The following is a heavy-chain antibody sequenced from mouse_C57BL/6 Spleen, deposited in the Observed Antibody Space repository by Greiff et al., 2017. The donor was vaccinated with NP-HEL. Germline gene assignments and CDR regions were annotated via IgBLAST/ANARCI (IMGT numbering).Heavy chain of an antibody. Sequence: EVQVVESGGDLVKPGGSLKLSCAASGFTFSSYGMSWVRQTPDKRLEWVATISSGGSYTYYPDSVKGRFTISRDNAKNTLYLQMSSLKSEDTAMYYCARQTVVASFDYWGQGTTLTVSS. CDR2: ISSGGSYT. CDR3: ARQTVVASFDY. V-gene: IGHV5-6*01. CDR1: GFTFSSYG. J-gene: IGHJ2*01. D-gene: IGHD1-1*01.